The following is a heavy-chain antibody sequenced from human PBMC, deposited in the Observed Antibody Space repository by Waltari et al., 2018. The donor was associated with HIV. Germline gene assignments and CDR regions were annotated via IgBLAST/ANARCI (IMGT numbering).Heavy chain of an antibody. J-gene: IGHJ4*02. CDR1: GYTFTNYA. Sequence: QAHLVQSGSEVKQPGASVKVSCKASGYTFTNYAVNWVRQAPGQGLEWMGWVNAGNGDTKYSQNFQGRVSFNRDTSASTAYMELSSLKSGDTAVYYCARGRWAAHGKQYYFDYWGQGTWVTVSS. V-gene: IGHV1-3*01. CDR2: VNAGNGDT. CDR3: ARGRWAAHGKQYYFDY. D-gene: IGHD1-26*01.